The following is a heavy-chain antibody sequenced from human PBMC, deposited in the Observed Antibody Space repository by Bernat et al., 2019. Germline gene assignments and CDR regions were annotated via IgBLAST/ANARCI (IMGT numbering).Heavy chain of an antibody. D-gene: IGHD3-10*01. CDR1: GFSFSSYW. CDR2: IKQDGSEK. V-gene: IGHV3-7*01. J-gene: IGHJ1*01. CDR3: ARPASSTANPGGYFQH. Sequence: EVELVESGGGLVQPGGSLRLSCAASGFSFSSYWMTWVRQAPGKGLEWVANIKQDGSEKYYVDSVKGRFTISRDNSKNTLYLQMNSLRAEDTAVYYCARPASSTANPGGYFQHWGQGTLVTVSS.